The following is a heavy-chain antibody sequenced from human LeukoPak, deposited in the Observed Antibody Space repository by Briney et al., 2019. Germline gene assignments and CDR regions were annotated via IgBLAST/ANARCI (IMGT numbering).Heavy chain of an antibody. CDR2: INHSGST. J-gene: IGHJ4*02. D-gene: IGHD4-17*01. Sequence: SETLSLTCAVYGGSFSGYYWSWIRQPPGKGLEWIGEINHSGSTNYNPSLKSRVTISVDTSKNQFSLKLSSVTAADTAVYYCARFDYGDSNFDYWGQGTLVTVSS. CDR1: GGSFSGYY. V-gene: IGHV4-34*01. CDR3: ARFDYGDSNFDY.